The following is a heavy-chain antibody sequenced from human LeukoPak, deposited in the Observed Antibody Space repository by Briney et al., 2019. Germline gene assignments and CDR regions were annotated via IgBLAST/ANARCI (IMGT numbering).Heavy chain of an antibody. CDR1: GGSISSYY. Sequence: SETLSLTCTVSGGSISSYYWSWIRQPPGKGLEWIGYIYYSGSTNYNPSLKSRVTISVDTSKNQFSLKLSSVTAADTAVYYCAKMKWVSGSQGLDHWGQGTLVTVSS. CDR2: IYYSGST. J-gene: IGHJ4*02. D-gene: IGHD1-26*01. V-gene: IGHV4-59*01. CDR3: AKMKWVSGSQGLDH.